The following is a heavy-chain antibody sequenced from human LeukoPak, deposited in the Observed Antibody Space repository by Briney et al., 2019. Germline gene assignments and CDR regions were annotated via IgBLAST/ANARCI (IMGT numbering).Heavy chain of an antibody. D-gene: IGHD1-26*01. CDR3: ARDHYYNLDY. V-gene: IGHV3-74*01. CDR2: INSDGSTT. Sequence: GGSLRLSCAASGFASSNTWMHWVRQAPGRGLVRVSHINSDGSTTSYADSVKGRFTISRDNAKNTLYLQMNSLRAEDTAVYYCARDHYYNLDYWGQGTLVTVSS. J-gene: IGHJ4*02. CDR1: GFASSNTW.